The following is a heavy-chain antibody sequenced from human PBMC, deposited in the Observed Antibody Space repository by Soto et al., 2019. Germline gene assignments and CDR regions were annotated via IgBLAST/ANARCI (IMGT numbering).Heavy chain of an antibody. D-gene: IGHD6-6*01. CDR2: ISYDGSNK. CDR1: GFTFSSYA. V-gene: IGHV3-30-3*01. J-gene: IGHJ4*02. CDR3: ASTPLSPLNNSSSPRIYFDY. Sequence: PGGSLRLSCAASGFTFSSYAMHWVRQAPGKGLEWVAVISYDGSNKYYADSVKGRFTISRDNSKNTLYLQMNSLRTEDTAVYYCASTPLSPLNNSSSPRIYFDYWGQGTLVTVSS.